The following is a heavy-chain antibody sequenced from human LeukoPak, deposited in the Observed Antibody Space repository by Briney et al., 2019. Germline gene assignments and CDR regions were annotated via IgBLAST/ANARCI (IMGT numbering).Heavy chain of an antibody. CDR2: ISAYNGNT. J-gene: IGHJ4*02. CDR3: ARDDNGFGEPKIDY. D-gene: IGHD3-10*01. CDR1: GYTFTSYG. Sequence: GASVKVSCKASGYTFTSYGISWVRQAPGQGLEWMGWISAYNGNTNYAQKLQGRVTMTADTSTSTAYMELRSLRSDDTAVYYCARDDNGFGEPKIDYWGQGTLVTVSS. V-gene: IGHV1-18*01.